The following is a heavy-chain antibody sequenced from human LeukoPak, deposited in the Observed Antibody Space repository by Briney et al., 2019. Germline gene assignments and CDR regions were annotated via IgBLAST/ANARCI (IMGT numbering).Heavy chain of an antibody. J-gene: IGHJ4*02. CDR3: ARSHGIWFGELGDY. V-gene: IGHV4-39*07. CDR2: IYYSGST. Sequence: SETLSLTCTVSGGSISSSSYYWGWIRQPPGKGLEWIGSIYYSGSTYYNPSLKSRVTISVDTSKNQFSLKLSSVAAADTAVYYCARSHGIWFGELGDYWGQGTLVTVSS. CDR1: GGSISSSSYY. D-gene: IGHD3-10*01.